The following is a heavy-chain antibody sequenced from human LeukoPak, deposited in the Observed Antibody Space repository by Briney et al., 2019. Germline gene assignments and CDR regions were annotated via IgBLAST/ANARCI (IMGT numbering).Heavy chain of an antibody. Sequence: GGSLRLSCAASGFTFSSYWMHWVRQAPGKGLVWVSRINGDGSDISYADSVKGRFTISRDNAENTLYLQMNSLRVEDTGIYFCARAYHYAAYWGQGTLVTVSS. CDR3: ARAYHYAAY. CDR2: INGDGSDI. J-gene: IGHJ4*02. D-gene: IGHD5-12*01. V-gene: IGHV3-74*01. CDR1: GFTFSSYW.